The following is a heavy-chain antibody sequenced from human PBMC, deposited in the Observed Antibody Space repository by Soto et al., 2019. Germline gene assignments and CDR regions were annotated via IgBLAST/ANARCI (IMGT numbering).Heavy chain of an antibody. CDR1: GYSFTGYY. J-gene: IGHJ5*02. V-gene: IGHV1-2*02. D-gene: IGHD6-13*01. CDR3: ASGRIAAGGSGHPEHVLET. CDR2: TKPNSGGT. Sequence: GDSVWTSCTTSGYSFTGYYMHWVLQAPGQGLEWMGWTKPNSGGTNYAQKFQGRVTMTRDRSISTAYTELGRLRSDDTAVSRRASGRIAAGGSGHPEHVLETWGQG.